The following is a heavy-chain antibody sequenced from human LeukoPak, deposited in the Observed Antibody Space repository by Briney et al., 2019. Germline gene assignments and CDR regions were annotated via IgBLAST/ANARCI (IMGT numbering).Heavy chain of an antibody. J-gene: IGHJ4*02. Sequence: GASVKVSCKASGYTFTSYGISWVRQAPGQGLEWMGWISAYNVNTNDAQKLQGRVTMTTGTSTTTAYMELRSLRSDDTAVYYCARVPVSGPGARFGYWGQGTLVTVSS. CDR2: ISAYNVNT. CDR3: ARVPVSGPGARFGY. D-gene: IGHD4-11*01. V-gene: IGHV1-18*01. CDR1: GYTFTSYG.